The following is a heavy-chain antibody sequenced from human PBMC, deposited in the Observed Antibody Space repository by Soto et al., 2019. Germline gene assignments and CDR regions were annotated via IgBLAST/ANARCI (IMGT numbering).Heavy chain of an antibody. CDR3: ATAPLYEKWFDT. CDR2: IFHSGGS. Sequence: TLSLTVIVSWGSISSSKHTWNWIRQPPGKDLEWIGYIFHSGGSYYNPSFNSRVTMSVDRSKNQFSLRLNSVTAADTAVYYCATAPLYEKWFDTWGQGTLVTVSS. D-gene: IGHD2-8*01. V-gene: IGHV4-30-2*01. J-gene: IGHJ5*02. CDR1: WGSISSSKHT.